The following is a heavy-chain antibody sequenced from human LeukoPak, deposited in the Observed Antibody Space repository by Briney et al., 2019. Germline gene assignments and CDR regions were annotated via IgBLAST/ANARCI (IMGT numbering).Heavy chain of an antibody. CDR3: AARKSVYDYY. V-gene: IGHV3-23*01. J-gene: IGHJ4*02. D-gene: IGHD5/OR15-5a*01. CDR1: GFTFSSSA. Sequence: PGGSLRLSCAASGFTFSSSAMSWVRQAPEKGLEWVSAIPGSGGNTYYADSVKGRFTISRDNSKSTLYLQMNSLRAEDTAVYYCAARKSVYDYYWGQGTLVTVSS. CDR2: IPGSGGNT.